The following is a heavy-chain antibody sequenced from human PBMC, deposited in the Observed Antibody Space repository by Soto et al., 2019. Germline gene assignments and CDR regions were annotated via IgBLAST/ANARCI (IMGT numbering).Heavy chain of an antibody. D-gene: IGHD5-12*01. V-gene: IGHV1-69*12. Sequence: QVQLVQSGAEVKKPGSSVKVSCKASGGTFSNYPISWVRQAPGQGLEWMGGIIPIFGTVNYAQKFQGRVTITADESTRTAYMELSSLRSEYTAVYYCARGNHRWLQLWYFDLWGRGTLVTVSS. CDR3: ARGNHRWLQLWYFDL. CDR1: GGTFSNYP. CDR2: IIPIFGTV. J-gene: IGHJ2*01.